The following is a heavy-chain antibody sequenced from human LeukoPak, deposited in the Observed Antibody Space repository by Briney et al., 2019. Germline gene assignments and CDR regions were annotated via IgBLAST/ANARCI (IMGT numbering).Heavy chain of an antibody. CDR2: ISSSSSYI. V-gene: IGHV3-21*04. CDR3: AKDSLGSYEFDY. D-gene: IGHD1-26*01. Sequence: KAGGSLRLSCAASGFTFSSYSMNWVRQAPGKGLEWVSSISSSSSYIYYADSVKGRFTISRDNAKNTLYLQMNSLRAEDTAVYYCAKDSLGSYEFDYWGQGTLVTVSS. J-gene: IGHJ4*02. CDR1: GFTFSSYS.